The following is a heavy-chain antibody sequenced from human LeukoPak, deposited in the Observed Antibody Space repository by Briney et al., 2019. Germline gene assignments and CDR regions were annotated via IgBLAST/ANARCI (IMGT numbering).Heavy chain of an antibody. CDR2: INHSGST. J-gene: IGHJ4*02. CDR1: GGSISSYY. CDR3: ARVSRIAARTFDY. Sequence: SETLSLTCTVSGGSISSYYWSWIRQPPGKGLEWIGEINHSGSTNYNPSLKSRVTISVDTSKNQFSLKLSSVTAADTAVYYCARVSRIAARTFDYWGQGTLVTVSS. V-gene: IGHV4-34*01. D-gene: IGHD6-6*01.